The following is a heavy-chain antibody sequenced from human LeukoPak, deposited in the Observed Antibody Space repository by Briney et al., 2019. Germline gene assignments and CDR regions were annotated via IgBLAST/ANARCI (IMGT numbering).Heavy chain of an antibody. CDR3: VRDLLPRYDILTGYHPQGAFDI. CDR1: GYSISSGYY. J-gene: IGHJ3*02. Sequence: SETLSLTCTVSGYSISSGYYWGWIRQPPGKGLEWIGSIYHSGSTYYNPSLKSRVTISVDTSKNQFSLKLSSVTAADTAVYYCVRDLLPRYDILTGYHPQGAFDIWGQGTMVTVSS. CDR2: IYHSGST. D-gene: IGHD3-9*01. V-gene: IGHV4-38-2*02.